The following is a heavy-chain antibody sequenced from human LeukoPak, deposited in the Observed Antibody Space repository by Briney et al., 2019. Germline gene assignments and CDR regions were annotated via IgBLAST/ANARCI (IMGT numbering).Heavy chain of an antibody. Sequence: GGSLRLSCAASVITFSSYGMSWVRQAPGKGLEWVAIILYDGSNNCYVESVKGRFTISRDKSKNTLYLQMNSLRAEDTAVYYCARDGVASLDVWGKGTTVTVSS. J-gene: IGHJ6*04. CDR3: ARDGVASLDV. D-gene: IGHD2-15*01. V-gene: IGHV3-30*03. CDR2: ILYDGSNN. CDR1: VITFSSYG.